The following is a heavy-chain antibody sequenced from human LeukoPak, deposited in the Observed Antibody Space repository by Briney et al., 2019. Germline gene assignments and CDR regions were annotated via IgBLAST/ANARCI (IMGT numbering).Heavy chain of an antibody. CDR3: VKDKGRRYFDWSYYFDY. J-gene: IGHJ4*02. CDR2: ISSNGGST. Sequence: PGRSLRLSCAASGFTFSSYAMHWVRQAPGKGLEYVSAISSNGGSTYYADSVKGRFTISRDNSKNTLYLQMSSLRAEDTAVYYCVKDKGRRYFDWSYYFDYWGQGTLVTVSS. V-gene: IGHV3-64D*06. D-gene: IGHD3-9*01. CDR1: GFTFSSYA.